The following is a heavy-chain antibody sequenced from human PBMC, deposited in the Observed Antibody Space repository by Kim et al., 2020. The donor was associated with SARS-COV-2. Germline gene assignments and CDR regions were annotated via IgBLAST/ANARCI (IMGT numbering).Heavy chain of an antibody. CDR1: GFTFSSYG. D-gene: IGHD5-18*01. CDR3: ARESGRGYSYGWVYYYYGMDV. CDR2: ISYDGSNK. J-gene: IGHJ6*02. Sequence: GGSLRLSCAASGFTFSSYGMHWVRQAPGKGLEWVAVISYDGSNKYYADSVKGRFTISRDNSKNTLYLQMNSLRAEDTAVYYCARESGRGYSYGWVYYYYGMDVWGQGTTVTVSS. V-gene: IGHV3-33*05.